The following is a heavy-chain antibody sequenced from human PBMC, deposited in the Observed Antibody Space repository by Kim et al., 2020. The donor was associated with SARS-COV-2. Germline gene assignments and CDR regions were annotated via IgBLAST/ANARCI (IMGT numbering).Heavy chain of an antibody. Sequence: YPPKFQGRVTMTRDTSTSTVYMELSSLRSEDTAVYYCARSSIVGASYFDYWGQGTLVTVSS. J-gene: IGHJ4*02. CDR3: ARSSIVGASYFDY. D-gene: IGHD1-26*01. V-gene: IGHV1-46*01.